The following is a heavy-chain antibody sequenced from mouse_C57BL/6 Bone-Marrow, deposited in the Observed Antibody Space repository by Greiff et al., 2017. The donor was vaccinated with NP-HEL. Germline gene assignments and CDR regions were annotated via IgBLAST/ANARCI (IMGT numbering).Heavy chain of an antibody. J-gene: IGHJ1*03. CDR3: ARFDYDEYFDV. CDR2: IDPSDSYT. V-gene: IGHV1-50*01. CDR1: GYTFTSYW. Sequence: QVQLQQPGAELVKPGASVKLSCKASGYTFTSYWMQWVKQRPGQGLEWIGEIDPSDSYTNYNQKFKSKATLTVDTSSSTAYMQLSSLTSEDSAVYYCARFDYDEYFDVWGTGTTVTVSA. D-gene: IGHD2-4*01.